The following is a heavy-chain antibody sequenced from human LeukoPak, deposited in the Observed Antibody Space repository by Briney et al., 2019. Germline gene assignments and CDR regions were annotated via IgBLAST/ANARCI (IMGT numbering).Heavy chain of an antibody. CDR2: INSDGSST. J-gene: IGHJ4*02. CDR1: GFTFSSYW. D-gene: IGHD3-22*01. CDR3: ARSRPRATYYYDSTLDY. V-gene: IGHV3-74*01. Sequence: PGGSLRLSCAASGFTFSSYWMHWVRQAPGKGLVWVSRINSDGSSTSYADSVKGRFTISRDNAKNTLYLQMNSLRAEDTAVYYCARSRPRATYYYDSTLDYWGQGTLVTVSS.